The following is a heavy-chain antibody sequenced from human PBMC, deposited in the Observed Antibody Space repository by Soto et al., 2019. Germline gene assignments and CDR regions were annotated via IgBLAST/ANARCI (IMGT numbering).Heavy chain of an antibody. CDR1: GFTFSSYS. D-gene: IGHD4-17*01. CDR3: ARDADYGANWYFDL. J-gene: IGHJ2*01. Sequence: EVQLVESGGGLVQPGGSLRLSCAASGFTFSSYSMNWVRQAPGKGLEWVSYISSSSSTIYYADSVKGRFTISRDNAKSSLYLQMNSLRDEDTAVYYCARDADYGANWYFDLWGRGTLVTVSS. CDR2: ISSSSSTI. V-gene: IGHV3-48*02.